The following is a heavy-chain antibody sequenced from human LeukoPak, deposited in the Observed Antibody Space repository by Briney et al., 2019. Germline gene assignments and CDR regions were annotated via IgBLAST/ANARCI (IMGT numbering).Heavy chain of an antibody. CDR2: INHSGST. CDR3: ARARRSYYGSGSYYPYFDY. D-gene: IGHD3-10*01. J-gene: IGHJ4*02. V-gene: IGHV4-34*01. CDR1: CGSFSGYY. Sequence: SETLSLTCAVYCGSFSGYYWSWIRQPPGKGLEWIGEINHSGSTNYNPSLKSRVTISVDTSKNQFSLKLSSVTAADTAVYYCARARRSYYGSGSYYPYFDYWGQGTLVTVSS.